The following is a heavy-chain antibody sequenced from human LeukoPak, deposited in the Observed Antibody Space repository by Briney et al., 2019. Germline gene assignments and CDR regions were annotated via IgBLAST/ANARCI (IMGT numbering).Heavy chain of an antibody. Sequence: PGGTLRLSCAASGFIFSSYNMNRVRQAPGKGLEWVSSISSRSRDVYYADSVKGRFTISRDNTKSSLFLQMDSLRAEDTAVYYCASTIVTTVYPPGWYFDLWGRGTQVTVSS. D-gene: IGHD4-17*01. J-gene: IGHJ2*01. CDR1: GFIFSSYN. CDR3: ASTIVTTVYPPGWYFDL. CDR2: ISSRSRDV. V-gene: IGHV3-21*06.